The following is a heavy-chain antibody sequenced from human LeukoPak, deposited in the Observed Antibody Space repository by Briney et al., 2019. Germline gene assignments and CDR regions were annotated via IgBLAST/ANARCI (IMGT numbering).Heavy chain of an antibody. Sequence: PSETLSLTCTVSGGSVSSGSYYWSWIRQPPGKGLEWIGYIYYSGSTNYNPSLKSRVTISVDTSKNQFSLKLGSVTAADTAVYYCARQYSDRFDPWGQGTLVTVSS. J-gene: IGHJ5*02. CDR3: ARQYSDRFDP. V-gene: IGHV4-61*01. D-gene: IGHD3-3*01. CDR1: GGSVSSGSYY. CDR2: IYYSGST.